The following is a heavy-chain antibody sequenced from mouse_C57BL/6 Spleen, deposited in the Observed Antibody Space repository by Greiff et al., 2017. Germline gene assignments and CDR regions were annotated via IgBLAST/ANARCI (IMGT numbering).Heavy chain of an antibody. CDR3: ASGGYYRGYYAMDD. Sequence: QVQLQQSGAELVRPGASVKLSCKASGYTFTDYYINWVKQRPGQGLEWIARIYPGSGNTYYNEKVKGKATLTAEKSSSTAYMQLSSLTSEDSAVYFCASGGYYRGYYAMDDWGQGTSVTVSS. V-gene: IGHV1-76*01. CDR1: GYTFTDYY. J-gene: IGHJ4*01. CDR2: IYPGSGNT. D-gene: IGHD2-3*01.